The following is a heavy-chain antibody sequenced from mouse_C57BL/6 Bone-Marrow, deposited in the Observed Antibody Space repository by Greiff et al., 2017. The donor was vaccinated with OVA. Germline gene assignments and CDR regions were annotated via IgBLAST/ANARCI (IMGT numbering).Heavy chain of an antibody. D-gene: IGHD1-1*02. CDR2: IDPSDSYT. CDR1: GYTFTSYW. CDR3: ARSYGPYFDY. J-gene: IGHJ2*01. V-gene: IGHV1-50*01. Sequence: VKLQQPGAELVKPGASVKLSCKASGYTFTSYWMQWVKQRPGQGLEWIGEIDPSDSYTNYNQKFKGKATLTVDTSSSTAYMQLSSLTSEDSAVYYCARSYGPYFDYWGQGTTLTVSS.